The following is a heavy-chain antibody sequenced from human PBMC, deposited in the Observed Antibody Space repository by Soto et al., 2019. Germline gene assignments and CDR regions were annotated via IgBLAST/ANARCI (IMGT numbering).Heavy chain of an antibody. CDR2: MNPNSGNT. D-gene: IGHD6-6*01. V-gene: IGHV1-8*01. J-gene: IGHJ6*02. Sequence: VQLVQSGAEVTKPGASVKVSCKASGYTFISYDINWVRQSTGQGPEWMGWMNPNSGNTGYAQKFQGRVTMTRNTSTRTAYMELSILRSEDTAVYYCARETAARGMDVWGQGTTVTVSS. CDR1: GYTFISYD. CDR3: ARETAARGMDV.